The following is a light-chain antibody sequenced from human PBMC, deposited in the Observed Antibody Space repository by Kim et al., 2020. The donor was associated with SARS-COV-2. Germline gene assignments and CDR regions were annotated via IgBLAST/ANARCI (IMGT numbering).Light chain of an antibody. J-gene: IGLJ2*01. CDR2: QDN. CDR1: NLGDKY. V-gene: IGLV3-1*01. Sequence: SVSPGQTDSITCSGDNLGDKYAFWYQQKPSQSPLLVIHQDNKRPSGIPERFSGSNSGNTATLTISGTQAMDEADYYCQTWDSSTAVFGGGTQLTVL. CDR3: QTWDSSTAV.